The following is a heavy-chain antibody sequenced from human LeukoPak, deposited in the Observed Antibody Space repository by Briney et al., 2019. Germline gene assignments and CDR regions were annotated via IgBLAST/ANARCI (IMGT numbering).Heavy chain of an antibody. Sequence: SETLSLTCAVYGGXFSGYYCSWIRQPPGKGLEWIGEINHSGSTNYNPSLKSRVTISVDTSKNQFSLKLSFVTAADTAVYYCARSSLVPAAIYYFDYWGQGTLVTVSS. D-gene: IGHD2-2*01. CDR3: ARSSLVPAAIYYFDY. J-gene: IGHJ4*02. CDR1: GGXFSGYY. V-gene: IGHV4-34*01. CDR2: INHSGST.